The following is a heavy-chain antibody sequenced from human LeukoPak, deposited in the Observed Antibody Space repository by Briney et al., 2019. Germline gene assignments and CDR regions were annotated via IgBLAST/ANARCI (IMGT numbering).Heavy chain of an antibody. D-gene: IGHD6-13*01. CDR3: ARGGIAVAGFDY. Sequence: ASVTVSCKASGYTFTSYYMHWVRQAPGQGLEWMGIINPSGGSTSYAQKFQGRVTMTRDMSTSTVYMELSSLRSEDTAVYYCARGGIAVAGFDYWGQGTLVTVSS. CDR2: INPSGGST. V-gene: IGHV1-46*01. CDR1: GYTFTSYY. J-gene: IGHJ4*02.